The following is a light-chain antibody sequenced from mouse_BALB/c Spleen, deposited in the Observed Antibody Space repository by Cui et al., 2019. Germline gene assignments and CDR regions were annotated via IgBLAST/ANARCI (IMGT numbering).Light chain of an antibody. Sequence: QIVLTQSPAIMSASPGEKVTITCSASASVSYMYCYQQKSGTSPKSWIYDGSPLASEVPDRFSGGGAGASFSLTDCSMGAEDAAAYYCQRWSSNPWTFGGGTKLEIK. CDR1: ASVSY. CDR3: QRWSSNPWT. V-gene: IGKV4-59*01. CDR2: DGS. J-gene: IGKJ1*01.